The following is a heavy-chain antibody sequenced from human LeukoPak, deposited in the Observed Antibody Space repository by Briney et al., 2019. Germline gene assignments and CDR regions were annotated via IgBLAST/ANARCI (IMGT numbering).Heavy chain of an antibody. CDR2: IYYSGST. Sequence: LETLSLTCTVSGGSISSSSYYWGWIRQPPGKGLEWIGNIYYSGSTYYNPSLKSRVTISVDTSKNQFSLKLSSVTAADTAVYYCASTPSGRYYYYYYMDVWGKGTTVTVSS. CDR1: GGSISSSSYY. CDR3: ASTPSGRYYYYYYMDV. V-gene: IGHV4-39*07. D-gene: IGHD1-26*01. J-gene: IGHJ6*03.